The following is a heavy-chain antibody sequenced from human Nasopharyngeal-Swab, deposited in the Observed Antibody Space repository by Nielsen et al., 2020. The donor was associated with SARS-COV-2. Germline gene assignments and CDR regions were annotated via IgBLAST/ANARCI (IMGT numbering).Heavy chain of an antibody. D-gene: IGHD3-16*01. CDR2: ISGSGGST. CDR3: ANSVQIGMMDY. V-gene: IGHV3-23*01. Sequence: GEPLKISCAASGFTFSSYAMSWVRQAPGKGLEWVSAISGSGGSTYYADSVKGRFTISRDNSKNTLYLQMNSLRAEDTAVYYCANSVQIGMMDYWGQGTLVTVSS. CDR1: GFTFSSYA. J-gene: IGHJ4*02.